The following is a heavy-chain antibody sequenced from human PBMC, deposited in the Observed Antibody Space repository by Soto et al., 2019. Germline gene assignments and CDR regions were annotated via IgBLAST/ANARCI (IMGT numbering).Heavy chain of an antibody. CDR1: GFTFTSSA. Sequence: SVKVSCKASGFTFTSSAVQWVRQARGQRLEWIGWIVVGSGNTNYAQKFQERVTITRDMSTSTAYMELSSLRSEDTAVYYCAAPDLSRCSSTSCRALDAFYIWGQGTMVTVSS. J-gene: IGHJ3*02. CDR3: AAPDLSRCSSTSCRALDAFYI. CDR2: IVVGSGNT. D-gene: IGHD2-2*01. V-gene: IGHV1-58*01.